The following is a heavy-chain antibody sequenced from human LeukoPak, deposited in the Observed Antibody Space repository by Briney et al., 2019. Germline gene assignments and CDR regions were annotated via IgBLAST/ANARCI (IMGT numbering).Heavy chain of an antibody. CDR3: ARTSDYYYDSSGPLDAFDI. J-gene: IGHJ3*02. D-gene: IGHD3-22*01. V-gene: IGHV4-34*01. Sequence: PSETLSLTCAVYGGSFSGYYWSWIRQPPGKGLEWIGEINHSGSTNYNPSLKSRVTTSVDTSKNQFSLKLSSVTAADTAVYYCARTSDYYYDSSGPLDAFDIWGQGTMVTVSS. CDR1: GGSFSGYY. CDR2: INHSGST.